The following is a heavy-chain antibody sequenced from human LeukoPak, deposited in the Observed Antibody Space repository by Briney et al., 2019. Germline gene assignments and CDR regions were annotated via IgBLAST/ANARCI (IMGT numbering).Heavy chain of an antibody. CDR3: ARRVAVAGFFDY. CDR2: IYYSGST. J-gene: IGHJ4*02. D-gene: IGHD6-19*01. CDR1: GGSTSSGGYY. Sequence: SQTLSLTCTVSGGSTSSGGYYWTWIRQHPGKGLEWIGYIYYSGSTYYNSSLKSRVIISLDTSKNQFSLKLSSVTAADTAVYYCARRVAVAGFFDYWGQGTLVTVSS. V-gene: IGHV4-31*03.